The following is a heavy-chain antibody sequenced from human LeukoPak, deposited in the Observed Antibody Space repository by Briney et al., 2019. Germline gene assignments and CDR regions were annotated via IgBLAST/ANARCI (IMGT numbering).Heavy chain of an antibody. Sequence: GGSLRLSCAASGFTFSDYDMNWVRQAPGKGLEWVSSISSSSIYVSYADSVKGRYTISRDNAKNSLYLQMNSLRAEDTAVYYCARGGLNALEAFDIWGQGTLVTVCS. D-gene: IGHD1-1*01. CDR1: GFTFSDYD. CDR3: ARGGLNALEAFDI. J-gene: IGHJ3*02. V-gene: IGHV3-21*01. CDR2: ISSSSIYV.